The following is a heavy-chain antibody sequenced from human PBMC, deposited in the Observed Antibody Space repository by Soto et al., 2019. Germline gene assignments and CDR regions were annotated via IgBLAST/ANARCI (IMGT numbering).Heavy chain of an antibody. V-gene: IGHV3-48*02. CDR1: GFSFVSYS. CDR3: ARLGYCSSATCKYYFYYYGMDV. D-gene: IGHD2-2*01. CDR2: ISGRGTTT. Sequence: GVSLRLSCEASGFSFVSYSMNWVRQAPGKGLEWVSFISGRGTTTYYADSVKGRFTVSRDNAKNSLSLEVNSLRDEDTAVYYCARLGYCSSATCKYYFYYYGMDVWGQGTPVTVSS. J-gene: IGHJ6*02.